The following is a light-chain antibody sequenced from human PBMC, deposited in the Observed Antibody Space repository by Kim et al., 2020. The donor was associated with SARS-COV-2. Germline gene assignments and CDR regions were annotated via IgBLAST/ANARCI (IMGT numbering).Light chain of an antibody. V-gene: IGKV3-20*01. CDR1: QSVASRN. CDR3: QQYGSAPLT. J-gene: IGKJ1*01. Sequence: IVLTQSPGTLSLSPGERATLSCRASQSVASRNLAWYQQRPGQAPSLLIFDASSRATGIPDRFSGSGSGTDFTLTIGGLEPEDFAIYFCQQYGSAPLTFGQVTKVDIK. CDR2: DAS.